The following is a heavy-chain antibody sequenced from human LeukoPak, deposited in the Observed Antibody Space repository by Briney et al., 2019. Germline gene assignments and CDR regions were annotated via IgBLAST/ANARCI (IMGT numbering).Heavy chain of an antibody. CDR1: GFTFSSYW. V-gene: IGHV3-7*01. Sequence: AGGSLRLSCAASGFTFSSYWMSWVRQAPGKGLEWVANIKQDGSEKYYVDSVKGRFTISRDNAKNSLYLQMNSLRAEDTAVYYCARDIVVEKPYYYYYGVDVWGQGTTVTVSS. CDR2: IKQDGSEK. J-gene: IGHJ6*02. CDR3: ARDIVVEKPYYYYYGVDV. D-gene: IGHD2-15*01.